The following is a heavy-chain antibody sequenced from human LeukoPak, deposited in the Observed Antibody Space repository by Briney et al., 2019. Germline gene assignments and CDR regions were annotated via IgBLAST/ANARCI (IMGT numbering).Heavy chain of an antibody. CDR3: AKDRGSFRGFDS. D-gene: IGHD1-26*01. CDR1: EFTFSGYA. J-gene: IGHJ4*02. CDR2: ISGSGGST. Sequence: GGSLRLSCVASEFTFSGYAMSWVRQAPGKGLEWASTISGSGGSTYYADSVKGRFTISRDNSKNTLYLQMNSLRAEDTAVYYCAKDRGSFRGFDSWGQGTLVTVSS. V-gene: IGHV3-23*01.